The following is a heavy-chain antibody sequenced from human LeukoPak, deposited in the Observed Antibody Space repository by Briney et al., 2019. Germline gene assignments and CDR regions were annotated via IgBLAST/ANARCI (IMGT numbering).Heavy chain of an antibody. CDR2: INPSGGST. J-gene: IGHJ4*02. CDR1: GHTFTSYY. CDR3: ARDLYDILTGPDY. V-gene: IGHV1-46*01. D-gene: IGHD3-9*01. Sequence: ASVKVSCKASGHTFTSYYMHWVRQAPGQGLEWMGIINPSGGSTSYAQKFQGRVTMTRDMSTSTVYMELSSLRSEDTAVYYCARDLYDILTGPDYWGQGTLVTVSS.